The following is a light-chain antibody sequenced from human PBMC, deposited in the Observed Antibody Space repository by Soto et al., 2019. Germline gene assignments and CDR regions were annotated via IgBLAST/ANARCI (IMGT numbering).Light chain of an antibody. Sequence: QCVLNQRRSVYACSSQSVTIYYNGTRSDVGGYNYVSWYQHHPGKAPKLMIYGVSARPSGVPDRFSGSKSGNTASLTISGLQAEDEADYYCCSYAGTPYVFGTGTKVTVL. CDR3: CSYAGTPYV. V-gene: IGLV2-11*01. CDR1: RSDVGGYNY. CDR2: GVS. J-gene: IGLJ1*01.